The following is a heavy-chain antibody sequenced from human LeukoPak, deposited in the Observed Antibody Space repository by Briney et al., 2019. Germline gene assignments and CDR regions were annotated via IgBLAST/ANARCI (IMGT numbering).Heavy chain of an antibody. J-gene: IGHJ4*02. CDR1: GGSINTNNYY. CDR2: VFYSGTN. D-gene: IGHD5-18*01. Sequence: SETLSLTCTVSGGSINTNNYYSGWIRQPPGKGVECIRNVFYSGTNYSNPFLKGRVTLSAGTSKNRFFLKLRSVTAADTAVYYCARHEGRLWVHFDYWGQGTLVTVSS. V-gene: IGHV4-39*01. CDR3: ARHEGRLWVHFDY.